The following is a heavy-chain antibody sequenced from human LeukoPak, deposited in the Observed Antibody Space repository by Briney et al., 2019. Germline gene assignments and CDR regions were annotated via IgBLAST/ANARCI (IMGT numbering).Heavy chain of an antibody. Sequence: ASVKVSCKASGGTFSSYAISWVRQAPGQGLEWMGGIIPIFGTANYAQKFQGRVTITADKSTSTAYMELSSLRSEVTAVYYCARGLRRADPSNWFDLWGQGTLVTVSS. CDR3: ARGLRRADPSNWFDL. CDR1: GGTFSSYA. D-gene: IGHD6-19*01. CDR2: IIPIFGTA. V-gene: IGHV1-69*06. J-gene: IGHJ5*02.